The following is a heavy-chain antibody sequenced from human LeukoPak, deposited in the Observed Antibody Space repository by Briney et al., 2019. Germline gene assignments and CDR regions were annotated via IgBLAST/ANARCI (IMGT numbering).Heavy chain of an antibody. D-gene: IGHD3-22*01. V-gene: IGHV1-18*01. CDR1: GYTFTSYA. CDR2: ISTYNGNT. Sequence: ASVNVSCTASGYTFTSYAISWVRQAPGQGLEWMGWISTYNGNTNYAQKLQGRVSMTTDTSTRTAYMELRSLRSDDTAVYYCARAGNYFDGTGYFRHWGQGTLVTVSS. CDR3: ARAGNYFDGTGYFRH. J-gene: IGHJ4*02.